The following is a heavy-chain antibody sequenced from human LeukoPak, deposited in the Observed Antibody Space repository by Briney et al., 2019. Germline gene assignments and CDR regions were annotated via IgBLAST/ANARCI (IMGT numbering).Heavy chain of an antibody. Sequence: ASVKVSCKASVYTCTSYGISWVRQAPGQGLEWMGWISAYNGNTNYAQKLQGRVIMTTDTSTSTAYMELRSLRSDDTAVYYCARAARRRDNWFDPWGQGTLVTVSS. CDR2: ISAYNGNT. V-gene: IGHV1-18*04. CDR3: ARAARRRDNWFDP. CDR1: VYTCTSYG. J-gene: IGHJ5*02.